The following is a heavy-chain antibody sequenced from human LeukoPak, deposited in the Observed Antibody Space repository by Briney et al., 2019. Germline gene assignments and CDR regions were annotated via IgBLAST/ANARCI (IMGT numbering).Heavy chain of an antibody. Sequence: SETLSLTCTVYNGSFSGYYWTWIRQSPGTGLEWIGEISHSGYTNLNPSLKSRLTISLDTSKNHFSLRLTSLTAADTAVYYCASSHGYGDDYVWGYWGQGALVTVSS. V-gene: IGHV4-34*01. D-gene: IGHD4-17*01. J-gene: IGHJ4*02. CDR3: ASSHGYGDDYVWGY. CDR2: ISHSGYT. CDR1: NGSFSGYY.